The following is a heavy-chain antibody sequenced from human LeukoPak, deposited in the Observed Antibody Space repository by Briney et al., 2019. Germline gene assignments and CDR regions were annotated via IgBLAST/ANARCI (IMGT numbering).Heavy chain of an antibody. CDR3: ARDYDFWSGYNNYYYYYMDV. V-gene: IGHV3-21*01. Sequence: PGGSLRLSCAASGFTFNSYNMNWVRQAPGKGLEWVSSITSSSTYMYYADSVKGRFTISRDNAKNSLYLQMNSLRAEDTAVYYCARDYDFWSGYNNYYYYYMDVWGKGTTVTVSS. J-gene: IGHJ6*03. CDR2: ITSSSTYM. D-gene: IGHD3-3*01. CDR1: GFTFNSYN.